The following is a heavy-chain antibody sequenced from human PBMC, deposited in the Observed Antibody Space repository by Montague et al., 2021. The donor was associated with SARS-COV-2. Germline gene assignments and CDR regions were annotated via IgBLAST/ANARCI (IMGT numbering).Heavy chain of an antibody. CDR2: MDWDDEK. D-gene: IGHD3-22*01. CDR3: ALYYYERYAYYLKDY. CDR1: GFSLSTRGMR. J-gene: IGHJ4*02. Sequence: PALVKPTQTLTLTCTFSGFSLSTRGMRASWIRQPPGRALEWLARMDWDDEKFYSTSLKTRLSISKDTSKNQVVLTMTNMDRVDTATYYCALYYYERYAYYLKDYWGQGTLVTVSS. V-gene: IGHV2-70*04.